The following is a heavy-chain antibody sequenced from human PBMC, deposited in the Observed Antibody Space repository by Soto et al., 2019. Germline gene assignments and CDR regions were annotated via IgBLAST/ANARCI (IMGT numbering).Heavy chain of an antibody. Sequence: ASVKVSCKASGYTFTSYDINWLRQATGQGLEWMGWMNPNSGNTGYAQKFQDRVTMTRNTSISTAYMELSSLRSEDTAVYYCARAWGAPNGMDVWGQGTTVTVSS. V-gene: IGHV1-8*01. CDR3: ARAWGAPNGMDV. CDR2: MNPNSGNT. CDR1: GYTFTSYD. D-gene: IGHD3-16*01. J-gene: IGHJ6*02.